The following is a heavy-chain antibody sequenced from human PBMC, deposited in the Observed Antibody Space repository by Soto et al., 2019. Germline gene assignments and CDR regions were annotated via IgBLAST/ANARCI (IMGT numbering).Heavy chain of an antibody. V-gene: IGHV1-69*01. CDR1: GGTFSSYA. J-gene: IGHJ4*02. Sequence: QVRLVQSGAEVKKPGSSVKVSCKASGGTFSSYAISWVRQAPGQGLEWMGGIIPIFGTANYAQKFQGRVTITADESTSTAYMELSSLRSEDTAVYYCARGGGGYCSGGSCFSLDYWGQGTLVTVSS. CDR2: IIPIFGTA. D-gene: IGHD2-15*01. CDR3: ARGGGGYCSGGSCFSLDY.